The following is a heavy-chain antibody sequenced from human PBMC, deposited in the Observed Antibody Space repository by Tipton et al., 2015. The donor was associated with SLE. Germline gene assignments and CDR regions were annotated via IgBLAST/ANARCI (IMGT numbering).Heavy chain of an antibody. CDR3: ARAQYAPGWFDT. CDR1: GYIFTSFY. CDR2: INPSGGSA. Sequence: QLVQSGAEVKKPGASVKISCKASGYIFTSFYLHWVRQAPRQGPEWMGIINPSGGSAHSAQKFKGRLTVTRDTSTSTVYMELSSLRSEDTAIYYCARAQYAPGWFDTWGQGTLVTVSS. V-gene: IGHV1-46*01. D-gene: IGHD2-2*01. J-gene: IGHJ5*02.